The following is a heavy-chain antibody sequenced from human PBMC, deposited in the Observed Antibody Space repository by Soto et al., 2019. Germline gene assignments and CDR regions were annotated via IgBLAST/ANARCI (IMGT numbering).Heavy chain of an antibody. CDR3: ARVSSSIVVVPDYGMDV. Sequence: QVQLVQSGVEVKKPGASVKVSCKASGYTFISHGISWVRQAPGQGLEWMGWISGKNGNTNYAQKLQGRVTLTTDTSTSTAYMELRSLIADDPAVYYCARVSSSIVVVPDYGMDVWGQGTTVTVSS. CDR2: ISGKNGNT. D-gene: IGHD2-15*01. J-gene: IGHJ6*02. CDR1: GYTFISHG. V-gene: IGHV1-18*04.